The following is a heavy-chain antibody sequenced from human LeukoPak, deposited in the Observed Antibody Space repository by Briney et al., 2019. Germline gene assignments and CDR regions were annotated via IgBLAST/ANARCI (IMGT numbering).Heavy chain of an antibody. J-gene: IGHJ6*03. D-gene: IGHD5-12*01. V-gene: IGHV3-48*03. CDR3: ARVPSGYDYYYYYMDV. CDR1: GFTFSSYE. CDR2: ISSSGSTI. Sequence: GGSLRLSCAASGFTFSSYEMNWVRQAPGKGLEWVSYISSSGSTIYYADSVKGRFTISRDNAKNSLYLQMNSLRAEDTAVYYCARVPSGYDYYYYYMDVWGKGTTVTISS.